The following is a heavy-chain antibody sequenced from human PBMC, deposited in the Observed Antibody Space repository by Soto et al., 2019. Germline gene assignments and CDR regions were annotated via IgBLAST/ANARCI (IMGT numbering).Heavy chain of an antibody. D-gene: IGHD3-3*01. CDR2: IYYSGST. V-gene: IGHV4-39*01. CDR1: GGSISSSSYY. CDR3: ARQGYDFWSGYYIGYYYYGMDV. Sequence: PSETLSLTCTVSGGSISSSSYYWGWIRQPPGRGLEWIGSIYYSGSTYYNPSLKSRVTISVDTSKNQFSLKLSSVTAADTAVYYCARQGYDFWSGYYIGYYYYGMDVWGQGTTVTVSS. J-gene: IGHJ6*02.